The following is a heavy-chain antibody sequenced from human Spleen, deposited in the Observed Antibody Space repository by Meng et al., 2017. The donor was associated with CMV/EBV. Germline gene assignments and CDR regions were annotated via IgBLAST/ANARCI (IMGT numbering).Heavy chain of an antibody. D-gene: IGHD2-2*01. CDR2: FYYSAST. CDR3: AREAGGYCSSTSCYPADY. J-gene: IGHJ4*02. V-gene: IGHV4-30-4*01. Sequence: SETLSLTCTVSGGSISSGDYYWTWIRQPPGKGLEWIGYFYYSASTYYSPSLKSRATISVDTSKNQFSLKLSSVTAADTAVYYCAREAGGYCSSTSCYPADYWGQGTLVTVSS. CDR1: GGSISSGDYY.